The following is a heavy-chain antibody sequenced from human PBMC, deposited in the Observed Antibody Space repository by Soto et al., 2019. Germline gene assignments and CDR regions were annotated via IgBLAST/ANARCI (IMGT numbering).Heavy chain of an antibody. CDR3: ARDLTMVRGPRCHYYGMDV. V-gene: IGHV3-33*08. CDR1: GFTFSSYS. Sequence: PGGSLRLSCAASGFTFSSYSMNWVRQAPGKGLEWVAVIWYDGSNKYYADSVKGRFTISRDNSKNTLYLQMNSLRAEDTAVYYCARDLTMVRGPRCHYYGMDVWGQGTTVTVSS. CDR2: IWYDGSNK. D-gene: IGHD3-10*01. J-gene: IGHJ6*02.